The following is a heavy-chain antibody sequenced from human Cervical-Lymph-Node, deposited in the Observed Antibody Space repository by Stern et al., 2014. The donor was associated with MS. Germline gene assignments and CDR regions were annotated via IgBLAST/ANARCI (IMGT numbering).Heavy chain of an antibody. CDR2: INRDGTTI. D-gene: IGHD3-10*01. Sequence: EVQLVESGGGLVQPGGSLRLPCVASGFTFGGYWMHCVRQVQGKVLVWVARINRDGTTIAHADSVKGRFTISRDNAKNTLYLQMNSLRVEDTAVYYCTKDTYGPEDYWGQGTSVTVSS. CDR3: TKDTYGPEDY. V-gene: IGHV3-74*02. J-gene: IGHJ4*02. CDR1: GFTFGGYW.